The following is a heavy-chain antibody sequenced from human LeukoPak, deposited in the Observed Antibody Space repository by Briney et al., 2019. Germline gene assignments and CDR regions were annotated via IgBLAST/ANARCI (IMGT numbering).Heavy chain of an antibody. D-gene: IGHD6-19*01. J-gene: IGHJ4*02. CDR2: IYYSGST. Sequence: SETLSLTCTVSGYSISSGYYWGWIRQPPGKGLEWIGSIYYSGSTNYNPSLKSRVTISVDTSKNQFSLKLSSVIAADTAVYYCARHSSGWYPDYWGQGTLVTVSS. CDR3: ARHSSGWYPDY. V-gene: IGHV4-38-2*02. CDR1: GYSISSGYY.